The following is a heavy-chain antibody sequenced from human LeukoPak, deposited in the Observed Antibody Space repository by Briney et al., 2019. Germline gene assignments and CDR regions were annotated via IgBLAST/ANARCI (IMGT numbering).Heavy chain of an antibody. J-gene: IGHJ3*02. CDR1: GFTFSSYA. D-gene: IGHD3-16*02. Sequence: PGRSLRLSCAASGFTFSSYAMHWVRQAPGKGLEWVAVISYDGSNKYYADSVKGRFTISRDNSKNTLYLQMNSLRAEDTAVYYCARDLELRLGELSFPDAFDIWGQGTMVTVSS. V-gene: IGHV3-30-3*01. CDR3: ARDLELRLGELSFPDAFDI. CDR2: ISYDGSNK.